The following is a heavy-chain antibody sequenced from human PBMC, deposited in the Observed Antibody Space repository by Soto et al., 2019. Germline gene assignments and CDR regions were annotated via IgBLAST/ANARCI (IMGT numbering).Heavy chain of an antibody. CDR2: IYPSGNT. D-gene: IGHD3-3*01. Sequence: SETLSLTCTVPGGSITTGGSYWSWIRQHPGKGLEWIGNIYPSGNTSYNPSLKSRVSTSMDTSKNQSSLNLDSVTAANPAVYFCARDFAYFDSWGQGTLVTVSS. J-gene: IGHJ4*02. V-gene: IGHV4-61*08. CDR1: GGSITTGGSY. CDR3: ARDFAYFDS.